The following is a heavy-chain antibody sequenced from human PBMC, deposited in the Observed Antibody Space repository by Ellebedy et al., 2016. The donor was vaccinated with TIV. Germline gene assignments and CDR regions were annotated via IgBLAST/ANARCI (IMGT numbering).Heavy chain of an antibody. CDR2: IMPIVGRA. V-gene: IGHV1-69*13. CDR1: GGTFSTYA. J-gene: IGHJ6*02. Sequence: AASVKVSCKASGGTFSTYAFNWLRQAPRQGLEWMGGIMPIVGRASYAQKWQDRVTITADESTSTVYMELGRLRSEDSAVYYCVRDASSSAWYSGTDVWGQGTTVTVSS. CDR3: VRDASSSAWYSGTDV.